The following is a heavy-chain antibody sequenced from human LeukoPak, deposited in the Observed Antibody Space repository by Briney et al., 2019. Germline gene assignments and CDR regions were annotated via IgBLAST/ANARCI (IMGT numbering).Heavy chain of an antibody. CDR3: AKDPQGD. CDR2: ISGGGGST. CDR1: GFTFSNNA. V-gene: IGHV3-23*01. Sequence: GGSLRLFCAASGFTFSNNAMRWVRQAPGKGLQWVSAISGGGGSTYYADSVKGLFSISRDNSKNTLYLQMTSLRAGDTAVYYCAKDPQGDWGQGTLVTVSS. D-gene: IGHD3-16*01. J-gene: IGHJ4*02.